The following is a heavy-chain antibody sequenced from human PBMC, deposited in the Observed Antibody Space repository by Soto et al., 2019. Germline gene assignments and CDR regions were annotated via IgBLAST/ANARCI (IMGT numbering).Heavy chain of an antibody. J-gene: IGHJ4*02. CDR1: GYTFTSYY. D-gene: IGHD3-3*02. Sequence: ASVKVSCKASGYTFTSYYIHWVRQAPGQGLEWMGIINPNTGSTNYAQKFQGRVTMTRDTSTSTVYMEMSSLRSEDTAVYFCARTHHFRSSWKDAALGYWGQGTLVTVSS. CDR2: INPNTGST. CDR3: ARTHHFRSSWKDAALGY. V-gene: IGHV1-46*01.